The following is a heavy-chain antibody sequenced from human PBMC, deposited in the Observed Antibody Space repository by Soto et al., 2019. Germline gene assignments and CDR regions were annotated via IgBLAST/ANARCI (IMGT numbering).Heavy chain of an antibody. CDR1: DDSINSDKYY. D-gene: IGHD2-2*01. J-gene: IGHJ4*02. V-gene: IGHV4-39*01. Sequence: ASETLSLTCSVSDDSINSDKYYWGWIRQPPGKGLEWIGSIYYSGSTYYNPSLKSRVTISVDTSKNQFSLKLSSVTAADTAVYYCARLDQLLFRDGIDYWGQGTLVTVSS. CDR3: ARLDQLLFRDGIDY. CDR2: IYYSGST.